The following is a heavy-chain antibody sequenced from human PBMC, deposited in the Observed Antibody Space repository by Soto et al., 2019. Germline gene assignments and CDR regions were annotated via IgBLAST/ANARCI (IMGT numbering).Heavy chain of an antibody. Sequence: SETLSLTCPVSGCSISNVYWSWIRQPPGKRLEWIGFIFHSGNAKYNPSLKSRVTISIDTSKSQFSLSLDSVTAADTAVYFCARAHAPTLPFDYWGLGTLVPVSS. V-gene: IGHV4-59*01. CDR3: ARAHAPTLPFDY. D-gene: IGHD2-15*01. J-gene: IGHJ4*01. CDR2: IFHSGNA. CDR1: GCSISNVY.